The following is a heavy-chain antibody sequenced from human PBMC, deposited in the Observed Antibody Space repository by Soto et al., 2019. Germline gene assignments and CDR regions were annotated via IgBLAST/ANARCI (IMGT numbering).Heavy chain of an antibody. D-gene: IGHD1-26*01. CDR3: AQALGFTGGAGFDF. V-gene: IGHV4-31*02. CDR2: IYYSGNT. Sequence: QVRLQEWGPGLVKPSQTLSLKCSVSGGSITTGGRYWSWIRQLPGKGLEWIGDIYYSGNTYYNASLKSRVTISIKAAKNQFPPKLSFLTAADTAVDYCAQALGFTGGAGFDFWGQGRLVTVSS. J-gene: IGHJ3*01. CDR1: GGSITTGGRY.